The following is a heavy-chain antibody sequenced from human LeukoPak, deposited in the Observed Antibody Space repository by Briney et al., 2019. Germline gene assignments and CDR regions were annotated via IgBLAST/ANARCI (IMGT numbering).Heavy chain of an antibody. Sequence: GGSLRLSCAASGFTFSSNSMTWVRQTPGKGLEWVSGISGSGNSTFYADSVKGRFTISRDNSRNTLYLQMSSLRPEDTAVYYCTKWSGFGDDWGQGTLVTVSS. V-gene: IGHV3-23*01. CDR2: ISGSGNST. CDR3: TKWSGFGDD. D-gene: IGHD3-10*01. J-gene: IGHJ4*02. CDR1: GFTFSSNS.